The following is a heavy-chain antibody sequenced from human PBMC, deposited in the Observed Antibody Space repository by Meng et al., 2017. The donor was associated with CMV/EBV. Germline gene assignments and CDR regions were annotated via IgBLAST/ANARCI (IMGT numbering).Heavy chain of an antibody. D-gene: IGHD6-13*01. Sequence: ASVKVSCKASGYTFTSYGISWVRQAPGQGLEWMGWISAYNGNTNYAQKLQGRVTMTTDTSTSTAYMELRSLRSDDTAVYYCARDRAAAGSYYYYYGMDVWGQGTTVTVFS. CDR2: ISAYNGNT. V-gene: IGHV1-18*01. CDR1: GYTFTSYG. CDR3: ARDRAAAGSYYYYYGMDV. J-gene: IGHJ6*02.